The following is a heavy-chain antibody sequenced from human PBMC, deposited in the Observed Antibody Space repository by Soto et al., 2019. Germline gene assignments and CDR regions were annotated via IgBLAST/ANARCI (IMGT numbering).Heavy chain of an antibody. CDR3: ARDSTVVAATPLDY. CDR2: ISYDGSNK. D-gene: IGHD2-15*01. V-gene: IGHV3-30-3*01. Sequence: GGSLRLSCAASGFTFSSYAMHWVRQAPGKGLEWVAVISYDGSNKYYADSVKGRSTISRDNSKNTLYLQMNSLRAEDTAVYYCARDSTVVAATPLDYWGQGTLVTVSS. J-gene: IGHJ4*02. CDR1: GFTFSSYA.